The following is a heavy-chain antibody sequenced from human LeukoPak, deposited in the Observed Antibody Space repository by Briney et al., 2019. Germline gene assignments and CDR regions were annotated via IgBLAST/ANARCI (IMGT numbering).Heavy chain of an antibody. V-gene: IGHV3-11*01. CDR2: ISSSGSTI. J-gene: IGHJ4*02. Sequence: PGGSLRLSCAASGFTFDDYGMSWVRQAPGKGLEWVSYISSSGSTIYYADSVKGRFTISRDNAKNSLYLQMNSLRAEDTAVYYCARDCSGGSCYSDYWGQGTLVTVSS. D-gene: IGHD2-15*01. CDR1: GFTFDDYG. CDR3: ARDCSGGSCYSDY.